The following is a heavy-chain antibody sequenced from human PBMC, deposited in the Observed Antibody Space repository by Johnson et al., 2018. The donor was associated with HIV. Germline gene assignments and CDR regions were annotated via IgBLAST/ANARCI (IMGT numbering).Heavy chain of an antibody. CDR3: TTTSSSGYTNSYAFDV. CDR1: GFTFSNAW. V-gene: IGHV3-15*01. CDR2: IKSKTDGGTP. Sequence: VQLVESGGGLVQPGGSLRVSCAASGFTFSNAWMSWVRQAPGKGLEWVSRIKSKTDGGTPDYAAPVKGRFSISRDDSKNTLYLQRNSLKTEDTAVYYCTTTSSSGYTNSYAFDVWGQGTMVTVSS. J-gene: IGHJ3*01. D-gene: IGHD6-6*01.